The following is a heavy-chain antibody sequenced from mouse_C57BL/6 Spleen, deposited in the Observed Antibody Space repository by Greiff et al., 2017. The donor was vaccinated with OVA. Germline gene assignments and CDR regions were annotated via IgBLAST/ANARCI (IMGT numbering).Heavy chain of an antibody. V-gene: IGHV1-26*01. D-gene: IGHD2-3*01. J-gene: IGHJ2*01. Sequence: EVQLQQSGPELVKPGASVKISCKASGYTFTDYYMNWVKQSHGKSLEWIGDINPNNGGTSYNQKFTGKATLTVDKSSSTAYMELRSLTSEDSAVYDCARRTPDGYYAYYFDYWGQGTTLTVSS. CDR1: GYTFTDYY. CDR2: INPNNGGT. CDR3: ARRTPDGYYAYYFDY.